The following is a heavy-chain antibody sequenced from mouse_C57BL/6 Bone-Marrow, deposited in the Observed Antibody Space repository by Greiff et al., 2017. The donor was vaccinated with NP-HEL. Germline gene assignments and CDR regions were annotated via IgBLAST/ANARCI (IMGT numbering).Heavy chain of an antibody. CDR2: IDPSDSET. J-gene: IGHJ4*01. V-gene: IGHV1-52*01. Sequence: QVQLQQPGAELVRPGSSVKLSCKASGYTFTSYWMHWVKQRPIQGLEWIGNIDPSDSETHYNQKFKDKATLPVDKSSSTAYMQLSSLTSEDSAVYYCARGDYYGGFYYAMDYWGQGTSVTVSS. D-gene: IGHD1-2*01. CDR3: ARGDYYGGFYYAMDY. CDR1: GYTFTSYW.